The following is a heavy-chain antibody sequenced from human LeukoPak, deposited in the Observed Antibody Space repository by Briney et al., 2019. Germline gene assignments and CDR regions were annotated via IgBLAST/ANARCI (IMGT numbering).Heavy chain of an antibody. CDR2: IYTGGAT. CDR3: ARLEVRGVIGP. CDR1: GFTVSSNY. Sequence: PGGSLRLSCVASGFTVSSNYMNWVRQAPGKGLEWVAVIYTGGATYYADSVKGRFTVSRDKSKNMLNLEMNSLRAEDTAVYYCARLEVRGVIGPWGQGTLVTASS. V-gene: IGHV3-53*01. J-gene: IGHJ5*02. D-gene: IGHD3-10*01.